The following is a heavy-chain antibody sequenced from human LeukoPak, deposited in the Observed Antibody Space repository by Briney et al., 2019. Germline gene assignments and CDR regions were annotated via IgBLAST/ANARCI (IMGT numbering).Heavy chain of an antibody. J-gene: IGHJ4*02. D-gene: IGHD3-3*01. CDR3: ARDRSSRYYDFWSGYLFDY. CDR1: GFTFSSYW. V-gene: IGHV3-7*01. Sequence: PGGSLRLSCAASGFTFSSYWMSWVRQAPGKGLEWVANIKQDGSEKYYVDSVKGRFTISRDNAKNSLYLQMNSLRAEDTAVYYCARDRSSRYYDFWSGYLFDYWGQGTLVTVSS. CDR2: IKQDGSEK.